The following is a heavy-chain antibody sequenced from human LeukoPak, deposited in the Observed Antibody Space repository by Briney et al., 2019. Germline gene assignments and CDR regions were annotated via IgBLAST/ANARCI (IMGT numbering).Heavy chain of an antibody. J-gene: IGHJ4*02. D-gene: IGHD4-17*01. CDR2: ISGSGGST. CDR1: GFTFSSNA. V-gene: IGHV3-23*01. Sequence: GGSLRLSCAASGFTFSSNAMSWVRQAPGKGLEWVSAISGSGGSTYYADSVKGRFTISRDNSKNTLCLQMNSLRAEDTAVYYCAKEIWPTVTTPGHTHFDYWGQGTLVTVSS. CDR3: AKEIWPTVTTPGHTHFDY.